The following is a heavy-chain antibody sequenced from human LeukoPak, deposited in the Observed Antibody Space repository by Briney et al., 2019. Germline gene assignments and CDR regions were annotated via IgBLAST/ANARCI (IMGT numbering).Heavy chain of an antibody. Sequence: GGSLRLSCAASGFPFSDYGMYWVRQAPGKGLEWLAVISHDGNNKYYADSVKGRITISRDNSMNTLYLQMNSLRAEDTAVYYCAKGGGYEAQYYYYYLDVWGKGTTVTISS. CDR1: GFPFSDYG. CDR2: ISHDGNNK. D-gene: IGHD5-12*01. CDR3: AKGGGYEAQYYYYYLDV. V-gene: IGHV3-30*18. J-gene: IGHJ6*03.